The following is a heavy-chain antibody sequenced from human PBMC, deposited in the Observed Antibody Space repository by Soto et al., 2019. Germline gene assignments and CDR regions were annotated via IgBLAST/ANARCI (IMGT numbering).Heavy chain of an antibody. Sequence: ASVKVSCKASGYTFTSYGISWVRQAPGQGLEWMGWISAYNGNTNYAQKLQGRVTMTTDTSTSTAYMELRSLRSDDTAVYYCARDRVVPDATYYYYGMDVWGQGNTVTVSS. V-gene: IGHV1-18*01. J-gene: IGHJ6*02. CDR1: GYTFTSYG. D-gene: IGHD2-2*01. CDR3: ARDRVVPDATYYYYGMDV. CDR2: ISAYNGNT.